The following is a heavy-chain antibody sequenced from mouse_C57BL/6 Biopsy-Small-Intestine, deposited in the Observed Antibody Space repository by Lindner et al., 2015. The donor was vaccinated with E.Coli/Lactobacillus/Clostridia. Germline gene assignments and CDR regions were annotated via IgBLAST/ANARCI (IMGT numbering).Heavy chain of an antibody. V-gene: IGHV14-2*01. J-gene: IGHJ4*01. Sequence: VQLQESGAELVKPGTSVKLSCTASGFNIKDYYIHWVKQRTEQGLEWIGGIDPEDGETKYAPKFQDKATITADTSSNTAYLQLSSLTSEDPAVYYCTRSDGYYAMDYWGQGTSVTVSS. CDR3: TRSDGYYAMDY. D-gene: IGHD2-3*01. CDR2: IDPEDGET. CDR1: GFNIKDYY.